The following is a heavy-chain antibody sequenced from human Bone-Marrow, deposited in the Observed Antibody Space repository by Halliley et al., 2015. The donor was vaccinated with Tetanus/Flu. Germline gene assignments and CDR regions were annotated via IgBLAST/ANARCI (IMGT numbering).Heavy chain of an antibody. CDR3: ARHAFNSNWNPF. CDR2: IDPSDSYT. J-gene: IGHJ4*02. V-gene: IGHV5-10-1*01. CDR1: GYGFTTYW. Sequence: QLVQSGADVKKPGESLRISCKGSGYGFTTYWISWVRQMPGKGLEWMGRIDPSDSYTIYSPSFQGHVAISADKSISTAYLHWGSLKAPDTALYYWARHAFNSNWNPFWGQGTLVTLSS. D-gene: IGHD1-1*01.